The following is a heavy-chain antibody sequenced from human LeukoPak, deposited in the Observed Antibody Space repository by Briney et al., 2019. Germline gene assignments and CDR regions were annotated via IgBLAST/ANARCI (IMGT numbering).Heavy chain of an antibody. Sequence: GASVKVSCKASGYTFTSYYVHWVRQAPGQGLQWMGIINPTSGDTNYAQNFQGRVTMTRDKSTSTVYMELSSLRSEDTAVYYCARYGFSSVWQGGWHAFDIWGHGTMVTVSS. J-gene: IGHJ3*02. CDR3: ARYGFSSVWQGGWHAFDI. V-gene: IGHV1-46*01. CDR1: GYTFTSYY. D-gene: IGHD6-25*01. CDR2: INPTSGDT.